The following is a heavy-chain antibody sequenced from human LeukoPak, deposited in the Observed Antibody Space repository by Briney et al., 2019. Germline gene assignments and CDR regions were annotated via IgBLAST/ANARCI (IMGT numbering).Heavy chain of an antibody. CDR3: ARESESSGWYDY. V-gene: IGHV3-43*02. D-gene: IGHD6-19*01. Sequence: GGSLRPSCAAPGFMFHDYAIHWVRQAPGKGLEWVSLISGDGGSTFYADSVKGRFTISRDNSKNSLYLQMNSLRSDDTALYYCARESESSGWYDYWGQGTLVTVSS. CDR1: GFMFHDYA. CDR2: ISGDGGST. J-gene: IGHJ4*02.